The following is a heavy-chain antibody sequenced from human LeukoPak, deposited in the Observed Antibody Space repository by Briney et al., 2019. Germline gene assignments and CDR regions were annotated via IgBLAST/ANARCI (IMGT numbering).Heavy chain of an antibody. Sequence: QTGGSVRLSCEVSGFNLNNYAMSCDRQAPGKGLEWVATVTGTGHRSYYADSVKGRFTISRDTSNNAVFLQINSLRVEDTAIYYCTKDPKYSTSTVCHPDYLQHWGQGALVSVSS. CDR3: TKDPKYSTSTVCHPDYLQH. CDR1: GFNLNNYA. V-gene: IGHV3-23*01. CDR2: VTGTGHRS. D-gene: IGHD6-13*01. J-gene: IGHJ4*02.